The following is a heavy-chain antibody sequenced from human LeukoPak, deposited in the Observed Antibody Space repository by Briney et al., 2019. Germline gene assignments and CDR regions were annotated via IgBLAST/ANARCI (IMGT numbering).Heavy chain of an antibody. J-gene: IGHJ4*02. CDR3: ARDSVDGSGTYYNDSPDY. CDR2: IRAYNGNT. D-gene: IGHD3-10*01. CDR1: GYTFTSYG. Sequence: ASVTVSFTASGYTFTSYGISWVRQAPGQGLEWMAWIRAYNGNTDYAQNLRGRVTMTTDTSTSTAYMELRSLRSDDTAVYYCARDSVDGSGTYYNDSPDYWGQGTLVTVSS. V-gene: IGHV1-18*01.